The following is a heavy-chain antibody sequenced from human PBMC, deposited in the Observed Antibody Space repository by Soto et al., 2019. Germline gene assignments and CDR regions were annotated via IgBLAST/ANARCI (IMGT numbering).Heavy chain of an antibody. CDR1: GYTFTTYD. V-gene: IGHV1-8*01. J-gene: IGHJ6*03. Sequence: ASVKVSCKASGYTFTTYDINWVRQATGQGLEWMGWMNPNSDNTGYAQKFQGRVTMTRSTSISTAYMELSSLRSEDTAVYYCARVGNYYYYMDVWGKGTTVTVSS. CDR2: MNPNSDNT. CDR3: ARVGNYYYYMDV.